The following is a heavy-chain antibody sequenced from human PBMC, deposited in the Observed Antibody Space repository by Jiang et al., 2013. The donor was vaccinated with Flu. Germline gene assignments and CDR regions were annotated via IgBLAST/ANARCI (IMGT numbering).Heavy chain of an antibody. CDR2: IISDGSTT. J-gene: IGHJ6*02. CDR3: ARDFFCGGGNCYSPPYYGMDV. Sequence: SRIISDGSTTNYADSVKGRFTISRDNAKNTLYLQMNSLRAEDTAVYYCARDFFCGGGNCYSPPYYGMDVWGQGTTVTVSS. D-gene: IGHD2-15*01. V-gene: IGHV3-74*01.